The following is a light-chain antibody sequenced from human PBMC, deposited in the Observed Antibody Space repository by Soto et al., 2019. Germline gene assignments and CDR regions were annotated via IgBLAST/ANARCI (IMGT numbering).Light chain of an antibody. Sequence: QSVLTHLVSVSGSPGQSISISCTGSGSDVGAYYFVSWDQHRPGKAPKLMLYEVTTRPSGFSSRFSGSKSGNTASLTISRLQADDEAYSYCSSYTSTNTPYVFGTGTKVTVL. V-gene: IGLV2-14*01. J-gene: IGLJ1*01. CDR1: GSDVGAYYF. CDR3: SSYTSTNTPYV. CDR2: EVT.